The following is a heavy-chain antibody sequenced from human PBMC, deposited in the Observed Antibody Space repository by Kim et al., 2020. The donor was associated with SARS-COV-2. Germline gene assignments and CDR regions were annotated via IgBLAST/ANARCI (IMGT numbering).Heavy chain of an antibody. V-gene: IGHV4-59*01. CDR3: ASFRWNNWFDP. Sequence: NYNPSLKSRVTISVDTSKTQFSLKLSSVTAADTAVYYCASFRWNNWFDPWGQGTLVTVSS. D-gene: IGHD2-15*01. J-gene: IGHJ5*02.